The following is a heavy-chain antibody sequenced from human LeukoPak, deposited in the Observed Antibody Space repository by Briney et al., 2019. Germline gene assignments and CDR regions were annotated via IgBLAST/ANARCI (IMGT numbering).Heavy chain of an antibody. CDR3: ARLSPVGAT. D-gene: IGHD1-26*01. CDR1: GYSISSGYY. J-gene: IGHJ4*02. V-gene: IGHV4-38-2*02. Sequence: SETLSLTCTVSGYSISSGYYWGWIRQPPGKGLEWIGSIYHSGSTYYNPSLKSRVTISVDTSKNQSSLKLSSVTAADTAVYYCARLSPVGATWGQGTLVTVSS. CDR2: IYHSGST.